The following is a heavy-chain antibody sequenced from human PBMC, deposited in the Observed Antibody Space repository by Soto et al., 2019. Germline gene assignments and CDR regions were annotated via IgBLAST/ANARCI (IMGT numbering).Heavy chain of an antibody. CDR3: ASRVGELYNWFDP. CDR1: GGSFSGYY. D-gene: IGHD3-10*01. CDR2: INHSGST. J-gene: IGHJ5*02. Sequence: QVQLQQWGAGLLKPSETLSLTCAVYGGSFSGYYWSWIRQPPGKGLEWIGEINHSGSTNYNPSLKRRVTISVDTSKNQSSLKLSSVTAADTAVYYGASRVGELYNWFDPWGQGTLVTVSS. V-gene: IGHV4-34*01.